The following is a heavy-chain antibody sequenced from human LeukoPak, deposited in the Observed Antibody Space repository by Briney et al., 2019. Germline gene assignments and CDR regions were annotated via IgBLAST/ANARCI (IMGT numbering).Heavy chain of an antibody. CDR2: IIPIFGTA. CDR3: ASRPITMVRGVIALKYYFDY. CDR1: GGTFSSYA. Sequence: GPSVKLSCKPSGGTFSSYAISWVRQAPGQGLEWMGGIIPIFGTANYAQKFQGRVTITADESTSTAYMELSSLRSEDTAVYSCASRPITMVRGVIALKYYFDYWGQGTLVTVSS. D-gene: IGHD3-10*01. V-gene: IGHV1-69*13. J-gene: IGHJ4*02.